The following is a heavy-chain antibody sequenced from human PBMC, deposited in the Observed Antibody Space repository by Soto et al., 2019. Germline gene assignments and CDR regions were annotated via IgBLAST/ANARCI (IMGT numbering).Heavy chain of an antibody. CDR3: AKDQGYCSSTSGYTWFDP. V-gene: IGHV3-23*01. Sequence: PGGSLRLSCVASGFTFSSYALNWVRQAPGRGLEWVSAISGSGGTTYYADSVKGRFTISRDNSKNTLYLQMNSLRAEDTAVYYCAKDQGYCSSTSGYTWFDPRGQGTLVTVSS. CDR1: GFTFSSYA. D-gene: IGHD2-2*02. J-gene: IGHJ5*02. CDR2: ISGSGGTT.